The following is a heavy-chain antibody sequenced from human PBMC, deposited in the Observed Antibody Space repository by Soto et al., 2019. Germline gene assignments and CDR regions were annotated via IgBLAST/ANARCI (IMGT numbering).Heavy chain of an antibody. J-gene: IGHJ4*02. CDR1: GYTPTNYD. D-gene: IGHD1-26*01. CDR3: ARALYRSGTYYAFAN. Sequence: QVPLVQSGAEVKKPGASVTVSGKTSGYTPTNYDIGWVRQAPGQGLEWMGWISAYNGNTNSAQKLQGRLTMTTDTSTRTAYMELRSLRSDDTAEYYCARALYRSGTYYAFANWGQGTLVTVSS. V-gene: IGHV1-18*01. CDR2: ISAYNGNT.